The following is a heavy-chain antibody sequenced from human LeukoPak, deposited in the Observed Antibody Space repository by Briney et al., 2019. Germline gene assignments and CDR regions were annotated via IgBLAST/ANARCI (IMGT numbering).Heavy chain of an antibody. J-gene: IGHJ4*02. CDR3: ARASVVTSPFDY. CDR2: ISSSCGSX. CDR1: GFTFSDYY. D-gene: IGHD4-23*01. V-gene: IGHV3-11*01. Sequence: GGSLRLSCAASGFTFSDYYISWIRQAPGKGLEWVSYISSSCGSXXYADSVKGRFTISRDNAKNSLYLQMNTLRADDTAVYYCARASVVTSPFDYWGQGTLVTVSS.